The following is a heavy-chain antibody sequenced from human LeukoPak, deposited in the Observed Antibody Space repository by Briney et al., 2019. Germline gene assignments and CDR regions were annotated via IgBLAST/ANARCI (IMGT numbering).Heavy chain of an antibody. Sequence: PGGSLRLSCAASGFTFSNAWMSWVRQAPGKGLEWVGRIKSKTDGGTTDYAAPVKGRFTISRDDSKNTLYLQMNSLKTEDTAVYYCTTRGEDAWGYYYMDVWGKGTTVTVSS. CDR2: IKSKTDGGTT. CDR3: TTRGEDAWGYYYMDV. V-gene: IGHV3-15*01. D-gene: IGHD2-21*01. CDR1: GFTFSNAW. J-gene: IGHJ6*03.